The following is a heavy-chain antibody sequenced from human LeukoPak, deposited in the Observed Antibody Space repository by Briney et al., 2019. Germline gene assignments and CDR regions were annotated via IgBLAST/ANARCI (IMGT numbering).Heavy chain of an antibody. J-gene: IGHJ6*02. CDR2: SNAGNGNT. D-gene: IGHD3-10*01. Sequence: GASVKVSCKASGYTFTSYAMHWVRQAPGQRLEWMGWSNAGNGNTKYSQEFQGRVTITRDTSASTAYMELSSLRSEDMAVYYCAGHSDLGSGSHYPYYYLMDVWGQGTTVTVSS. CDR3: AGHSDLGSGSHYPYYYLMDV. CDR1: GYTFTSYA. V-gene: IGHV1-3*02.